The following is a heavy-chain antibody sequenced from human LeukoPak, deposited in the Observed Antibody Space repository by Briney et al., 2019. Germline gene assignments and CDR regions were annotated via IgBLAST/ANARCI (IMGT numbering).Heavy chain of an antibody. CDR1: GFTFSSYE. CDR3: ASGYSVTDY. J-gene: IGHJ4*02. D-gene: IGHD2-15*01. CDR2: ISSTGSAI. Sequence: PGGSLRLSCAASGFTFSSYEMNWVRQAPGKGLEWVSYISSTGSAIYYADSVRCRFTISRDNAKNSLYLQMNSLRAEDTAVYYCASGYSVTDYWGQGTLVTVSS. V-gene: IGHV3-48*03.